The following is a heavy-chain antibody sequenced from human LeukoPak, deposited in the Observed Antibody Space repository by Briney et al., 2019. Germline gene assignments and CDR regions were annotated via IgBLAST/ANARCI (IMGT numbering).Heavy chain of an antibody. D-gene: IGHD6-13*01. CDR3: ARGSSSWYYFDY. CDR1: GFTFSSYA. Sequence: PGGSLRLSCAASGFTFSSYAMSWVRQAPGKGLEWVSFISSSSSYIYYADSLKGRFTISRDNAKNSLYLQMNSLRAEDTTVYYCARGSSSWYYFDYWGQGTLVTVSS. CDR2: ISSSSSYI. V-gene: IGHV3-21*01. J-gene: IGHJ4*02.